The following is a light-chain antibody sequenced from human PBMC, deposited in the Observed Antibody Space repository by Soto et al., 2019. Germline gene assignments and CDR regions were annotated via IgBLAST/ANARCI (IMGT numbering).Light chain of an antibody. J-gene: IGKJ1*01. Sequence: DIQMTQSPSTLSASLGDRVTITFLASQGISNHLVWFQQKPGKVPKRLIYAASSLQSGVPSRFSGSGSGTEFTLTISSLQPDDFATYYCQHYNSYSEAFGQGTKVDIK. CDR1: QGISNH. V-gene: IGKV1-17*03. CDR2: AAS. CDR3: QHYNSYSEA.